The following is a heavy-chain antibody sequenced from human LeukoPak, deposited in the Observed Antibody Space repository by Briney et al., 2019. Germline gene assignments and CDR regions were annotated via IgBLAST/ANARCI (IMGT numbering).Heavy chain of an antibody. V-gene: IGHV5-51*01. D-gene: IGHD6-19*01. CDR2: IYPGDSDT. CDR3: ARHGVAGTLYYYYMDV. J-gene: IGHJ6*03. CDR1: GYSFTSYW. Sequence: GESLKISCKGSGYSFTSYWIGWVRQMPGKGLEWMGIIYPGDSDTRYSPSFQGQVTISADKSISTAYLQWSSLKASDTAMYYCARHGVAGTLYYYYMDVWGKGTTVTVSS.